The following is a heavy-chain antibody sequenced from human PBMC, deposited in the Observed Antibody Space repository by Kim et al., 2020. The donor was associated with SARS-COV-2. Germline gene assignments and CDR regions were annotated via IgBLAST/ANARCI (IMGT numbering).Heavy chain of an antibody. Sequence: SETLSLTCTVSGGSISSSSYYWGWIRQPPGKGLEWIGSIYYSGSTYYNPSLKSRVTISVDTSKNQFSLKLSSVTAADTAVYYCASEGDGYNAPSPAFDYWGPGTLVTVSS. CDR3: ASEGDGYNAPSPAFDY. J-gene: IGHJ4*02. CDR1: GGSISSSSYY. CDR2: IYYSGST. V-gene: IGHV4-39*01. D-gene: IGHD5-12*01.